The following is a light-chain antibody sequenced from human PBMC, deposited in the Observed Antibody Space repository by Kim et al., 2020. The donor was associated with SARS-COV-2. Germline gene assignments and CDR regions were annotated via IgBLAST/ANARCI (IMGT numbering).Light chain of an antibody. CDR3: QQYNNWPLLT. J-gene: IGKJ4*01. CDR2: GAS. Sequence: IEMTQSPATLSVSPGERVTLSCRASQSVSNNLAWYQQRPGQAPRLLIYGASTRATYISPRFSGSGSGTEFTLTILSLQSEDLAVYYCQQYNNWPLLTFGAGTKVDIK. V-gene: IGKV3-15*01. CDR1: QSVSNN.